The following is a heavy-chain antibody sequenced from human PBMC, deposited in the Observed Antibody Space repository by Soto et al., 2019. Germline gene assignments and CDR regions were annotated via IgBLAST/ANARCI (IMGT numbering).Heavy chain of an antibody. J-gene: IGHJ4*02. CDR1: GGSVNSGSYY. CDR3: ARRIALFDY. Sequence: QVQLQESGPGLVKPSETLSLTCSVSGGSVNSGSYYWSWIRQPPGKGLEWIGDIYYSGSTNYNPSLKSRVTISGDTSKNQFSLILSSVTAADTAVYYCARRIALFDYWGQGTLVTVSS. D-gene: IGHD6-13*01. CDR2: IYYSGST. V-gene: IGHV4-61*01.